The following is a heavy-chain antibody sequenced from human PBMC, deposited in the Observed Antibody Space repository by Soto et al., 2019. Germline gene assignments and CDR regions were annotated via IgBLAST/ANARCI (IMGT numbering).Heavy chain of an antibody. CDR1: GGSISSSSYY. V-gene: IGHV4-39*01. D-gene: IGHD3-9*01. J-gene: IGHJ4*02. CDR2: IYYSGST. Sequence: PSETLSLTCTVSGGSISSSSYYWGWIRQPPGKGLEWIGSIYYSGSTYYNPSLKSRVTISVDTSKNQFPLKLSSVTAADTAVYYCATDYDILTGPPDYFDYWGQGTLVTVSS. CDR3: ATDYDILTGPPDYFDY.